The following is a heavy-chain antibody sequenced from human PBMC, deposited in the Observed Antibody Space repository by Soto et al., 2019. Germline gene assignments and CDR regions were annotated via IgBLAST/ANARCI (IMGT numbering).Heavy chain of an antibody. J-gene: IGHJ5*02. D-gene: IGHD1-20*01. CDR3: ARTPEYNWNDVGFDP. CDR1: GFTFISYS. CDR2: ISSSSSTI. V-gene: IGHV3-48*02. Sequence: PGGSLRLSCAASGFTFISYSMNWVRQAPGKGLEWVSYISSSSSTIYYADSVKGRFTISRDNAKNSLYLQMNSLRDEDTAVYYCARTPEYNWNDVGFDPWGQGTLVTVSS.